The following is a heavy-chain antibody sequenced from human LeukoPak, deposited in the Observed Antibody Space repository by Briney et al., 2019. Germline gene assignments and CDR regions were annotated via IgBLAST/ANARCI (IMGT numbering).Heavy chain of an antibody. V-gene: IGHV4-30-2*01. Sequence: XPXXXGLALILYTYPSGTTHYTPSLKSRVTISVDRSKNQFSLKLSSVTAADTAVYYCARGYYDVFDYWGQGTLXT. D-gene: IGHD3-22*01. CDR2: TYPSGTT. J-gene: IGHJ4*02. CDR3: ARGYYDVFDY.